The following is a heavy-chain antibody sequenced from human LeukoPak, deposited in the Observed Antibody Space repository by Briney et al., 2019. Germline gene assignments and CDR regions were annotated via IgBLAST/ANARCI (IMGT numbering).Heavy chain of an antibody. V-gene: IGHV4-30-2*01. Sequence: SQTLSLTCAVSGGSISSGGYSWSWIRQPPGKGLEWIGYIYHSGITYYNPSLKSRVTMSLDRSKNQFSLKLTSVTAAYTAVYYCARRVVAIFYFDYWGQGALVTVSS. CDR2: IYHSGIT. CDR1: GGSISSGGYS. J-gene: IGHJ4*02. CDR3: ARRVVAIFYFDY. D-gene: IGHD3-3*01.